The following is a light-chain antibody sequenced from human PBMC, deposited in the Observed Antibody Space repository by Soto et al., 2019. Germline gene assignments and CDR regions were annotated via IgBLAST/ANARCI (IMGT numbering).Light chain of an antibody. J-gene: IGLJ2*01. CDR2: EVS. CDR3: SSYAGSNNFVV. Sequence: YALTQPPSASGSPGQSVTISCTGTSSDVGGYNYVSWYQQHPGKAPKLMIYEVSKRPSGVPDRFSGSKSGNTASLTVSGLQAEDEADYYCSSYAGSNNFVVFGGGTKVTVL. CDR1: SSDVGGYNY. V-gene: IGLV2-8*01.